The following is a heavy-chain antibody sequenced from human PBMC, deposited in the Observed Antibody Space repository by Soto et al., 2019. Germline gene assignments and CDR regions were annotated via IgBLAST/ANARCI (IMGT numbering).Heavy chain of an antibody. J-gene: IGHJ4*02. CDR2: SSPYNGNT. D-gene: IGHD3-10*01. V-gene: IGHV1-18*01. Sequence: QVQLVQSGAEVKKPGASVKVSCKASGYTFTSYGIAWVRQAPGQGLEWMGWSSPYNGNTNYAQKFQGRITMTTDTSXSXXYMELRSLRSDDTAMYYCARDRFVNYGAGSHLFCCWGQGTLVTVSS. CDR3: ARDRFVNYGAGSHLFCC. CDR1: GYTFTSYG.